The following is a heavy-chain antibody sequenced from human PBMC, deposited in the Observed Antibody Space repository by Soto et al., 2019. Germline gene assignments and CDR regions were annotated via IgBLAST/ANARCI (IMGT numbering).Heavy chain of an antibody. Sequence: GGSLRLSCAASGFTFSSYAMHWVRQAPGKGLEWVAVISYDGSNKYYADSVKGRFTITRDNSKNTLYLQMNSLRAEDTAVYYCASMGHDFWSGYPSPSYYYGMNVWGQGTTFTVSS. D-gene: IGHD3-3*01. CDR1: GFTFSSYA. J-gene: IGHJ6*02. CDR2: ISYDGSNK. CDR3: ASMGHDFWSGYPSPSYYYGMNV. V-gene: IGHV3-30-3*01.